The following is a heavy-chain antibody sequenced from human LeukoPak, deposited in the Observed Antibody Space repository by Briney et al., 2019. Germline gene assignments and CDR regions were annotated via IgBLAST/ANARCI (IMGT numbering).Heavy chain of an antibody. V-gene: IGHV3-9*01. D-gene: IGHD4-23*01. Sequence: GRSLRLSCAASGFTFDDYAMHWVRQAPGKGLEWVSGISWNSGSIGYADSVKGRFTISRDNAKNSLYLQMNSLRAEDTALYYCAKDMGYGGKKGGLPYFDYWGQGTLVTVSS. CDR1: GFTFDDYA. J-gene: IGHJ4*02. CDR3: AKDMGYGGKKGGLPYFDY. CDR2: ISWNSGSI.